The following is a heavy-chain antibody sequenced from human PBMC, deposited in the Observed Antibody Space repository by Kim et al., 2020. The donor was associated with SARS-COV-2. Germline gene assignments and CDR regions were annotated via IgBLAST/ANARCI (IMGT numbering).Heavy chain of an antibody. V-gene: IGHV7-4-1*02. CDR3: ASPNYDILTGYYNDAFDI. CDR2: INTNTGNP. Sequence: ASVKVSCKASGYTFTSYAMNWVRQAPGQGLEWMGWINTNTGNPTYAQGFTGRFVFSLDTSVSTAYLQISSLKAEDTAVYYCASPNYDILTGYYNDAFDIWGQGTMVTVSS. CDR1: GYTFTSYA. J-gene: IGHJ3*02. D-gene: IGHD3-9*01.